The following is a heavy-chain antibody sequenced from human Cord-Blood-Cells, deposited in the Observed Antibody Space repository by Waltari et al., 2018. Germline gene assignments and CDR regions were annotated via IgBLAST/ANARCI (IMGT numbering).Heavy chain of an antibody. Sequence: QVQLQESGPGLVKPSETLSLTCPVSGGSISSYYRSWIRQPAGKGLEWIGRIYTSGSTNYNPSLKSRVTMSVDTSKNQFSLKLSSVTAADTAVYYCAREIGAGNWNYWGAFDIWGQGTMVTVSS. CDR2: IYTSGST. V-gene: IGHV4-4*07. CDR3: AREIGAGNWNYWGAFDI. J-gene: IGHJ3*02. CDR1: GGSISSYY. D-gene: IGHD1-7*01.